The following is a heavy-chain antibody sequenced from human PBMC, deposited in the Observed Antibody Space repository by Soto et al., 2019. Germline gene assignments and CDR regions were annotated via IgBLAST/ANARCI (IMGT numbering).Heavy chain of an antibody. CDR2: IAHDGHT. V-gene: IGHV4-4*01. Sequence: ETLARTCDVSGGSITTSVLWTWVRQFPGMGLEWIGEIAHDGHTNYNPSLSGRGTMSVDLSNSQFSLNVASVNAADTAVYFCPGGRDYDYWGQGTLVTVSS. D-gene: IGHD1-26*01. CDR3: PGGRDYDY. J-gene: IGHJ4*02. CDR1: GGSITTSVL.